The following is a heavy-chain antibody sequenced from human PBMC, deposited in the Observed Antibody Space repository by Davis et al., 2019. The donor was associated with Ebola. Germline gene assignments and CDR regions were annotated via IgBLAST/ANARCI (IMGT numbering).Heavy chain of an antibody. CDR2: ISGSGGST. D-gene: IGHD6-19*01. V-gene: IGHV3-23*01. CDR3: AKRPYSSGWYENWFDP. J-gene: IGHJ5*02. CDR1: GFTFSSYA. Sequence: GESLKISCAASGFTFSSYAMSWVRQAPGKGLEWVSAISGSGGSTYYADSVKGRFTISRDNSKNTLYLQMNSLRAEDTAVYYCAKRPYSSGWYENWFDPWGQGTLVTVSS.